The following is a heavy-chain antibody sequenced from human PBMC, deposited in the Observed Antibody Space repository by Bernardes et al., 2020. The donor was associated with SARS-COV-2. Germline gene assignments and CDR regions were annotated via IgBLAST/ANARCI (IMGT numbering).Heavy chain of an antibody. CDR3: ARAGSYPSPPNDY. CDR2: ISSSSSYT. D-gene: IGHD3-10*01. V-gene: IGHV3-11*03. Sequence: GGSLRLSCAASGFTFSDYYMSWIRQAPGKGLEWVSYISSSSSYTNYADSVKGRFTISRDNAKNSLYLQMNSLRAEDTAVYYCARAGSYPSPPNDYWGQGTLVTVSS. CDR1: GFTFSDYY. J-gene: IGHJ4*02.